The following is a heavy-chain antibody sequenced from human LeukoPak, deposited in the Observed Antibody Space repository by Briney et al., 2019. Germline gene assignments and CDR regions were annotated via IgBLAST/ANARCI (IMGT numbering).Heavy chain of an antibody. J-gene: IGHJ5*02. CDR2: INHSGST. Sequence: SETLSLTCAVYGGSFSGYYWSWIRQPPGKGLEWIGEINHSGSTNYNPSLKSRVTISVDTSKNQFSLKLSSVTAADTAVYYCARGPDGSGSYYNGGKAFDPWGQGTLVTVSS. CDR3: ARGPDGSGSYYNGGKAFDP. D-gene: IGHD3-10*01. V-gene: IGHV4-34*01. CDR1: GGSFSGYY.